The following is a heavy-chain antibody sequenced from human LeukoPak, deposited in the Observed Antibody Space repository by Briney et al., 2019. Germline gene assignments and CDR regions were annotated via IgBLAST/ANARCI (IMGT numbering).Heavy chain of an antibody. CDR1: GFTFSIYW. J-gene: IGHJ4*02. CDR3: ARAATTGTVDY. D-gene: IGHD6-13*01. Sequence: TGGSLRLSCAASGFTFSIYWMSWVRQAPGKGLEWVANISRDGSEKYYVDSVKGRFTISRDNAKNSLYLEMNSLRGEDTAVYYCARAATTGTVDYWGLGTLVTVSS. V-gene: IGHV3-7*05. CDR2: ISRDGSEK.